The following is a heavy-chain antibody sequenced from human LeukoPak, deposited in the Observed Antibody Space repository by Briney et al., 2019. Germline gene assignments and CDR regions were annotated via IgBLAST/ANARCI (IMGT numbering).Heavy chain of an antibody. CDR1: GLTFSVSA. V-gene: IGHV3-73*01. J-gene: IGHJ6*04. CDR2: IKTKADNYAT. CDR3: THPAYYYNVDV. Sequence: GGSLRLSCSASGLTFSVSAIHWVRQASGKGLEWVGRIKTKADNYATAYAASVKGRFTISRDDSTNTTYLQMNSLKTEDTAVYYCTHPAYYYNVDVWGKGTTVTVSS. D-gene: IGHD6-25*01.